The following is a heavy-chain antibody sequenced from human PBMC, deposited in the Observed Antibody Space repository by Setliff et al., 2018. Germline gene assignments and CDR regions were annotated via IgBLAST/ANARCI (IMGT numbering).Heavy chain of an antibody. CDR2: INPNSGGT. D-gene: IGHD3-3*01. V-gene: IGHV1-2*04. CDR1: GYTFTGYY. Sequence: GASVKVSCKASGYTFTGYYMHWVRQAPGQGLEWMGWINPNSGGTNYAQKFQGWVTMTRDTSISTAYMELSRLRSDDTAMYYCARGRDFWSGYLVYWGQGTLVTVSS. J-gene: IGHJ4*02. CDR3: ARGRDFWSGYLVY.